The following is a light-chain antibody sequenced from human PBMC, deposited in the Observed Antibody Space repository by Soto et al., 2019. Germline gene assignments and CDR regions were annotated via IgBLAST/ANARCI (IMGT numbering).Light chain of an antibody. Sequence: QLVLTQPPSVSGAPGQRVTMSCTGSSSNIGAGYHVHWYQQLPGTAPKLLIYTNRYRPSGVPDRFSGSRSGTSASLAITGLQAEDEADYYCQSYDSSLGYVFGTGTKVTVL. V-gene: IGLV1-40*01. CDR3: QSYDSSLGYV. CDR2: TNR. CDR1: SSNIGAGYH. J-gene: IGLJ1*01.